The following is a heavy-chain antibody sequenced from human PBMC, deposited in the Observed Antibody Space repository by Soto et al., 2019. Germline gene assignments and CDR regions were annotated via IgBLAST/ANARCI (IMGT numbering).Heavy chain of an antibody. J-gene: IGHJ4*02. CDR2: IYSGGTT. V-gene: IGHV3-53*01. CDR3: AREIRNAYNQRDRLF. Sequence: EVQLVESGGNLIQPGGSLRLSCAASGFTVSTKYMTWVRQAPERGLEWVSVIYSGGTTYYADSVKGRFIISRDSSKNTLYLQMNSLRVEDTAVYYCAREIRNAYNQRDRLFWGQGTLVTVSS. D-gene: IGHD3-16*01. CDR1: GFTVSTKY.